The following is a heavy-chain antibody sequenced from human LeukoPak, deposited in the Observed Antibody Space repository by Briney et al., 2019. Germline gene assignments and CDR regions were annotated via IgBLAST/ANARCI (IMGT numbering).Heavy chain of an antibody. D-gene: IGHD6-19*01. CDR1: GFTFSSYA. Sequence: GGFLRLSCAASGFTFSSYAMSWVRQAPGKGLEWVSAISGSGGSTYYADSVKGRFTISRDNSKNTLYLQMNSLRAEDTAVYYCAKGGGWSPAVLFDYWGQGTLVTVSS. V-gene: IGHV3-23*01. J-gene: IGHJ4*02. CDR2: ISGSGGST. CDR3: AKGGGWSPAVLFDY.